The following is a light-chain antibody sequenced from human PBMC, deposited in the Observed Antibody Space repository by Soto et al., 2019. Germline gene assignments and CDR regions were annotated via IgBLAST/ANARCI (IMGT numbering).Light chain of an antibody. CDR1: QSVSSSY. J-gene: IGKJ1*01. CDR2: AAS. Sequence: EIVLTQSPGTLSLSPGERATLSCRASQSVSSSYLAWFQQKPGQAPRLLIYAASSRATGIPDRFSGSGSGTEFTLTSSRLEPEDFAVYYCHQYGRSPPWTFGQGTKVEIK. V-gene: IGKV3-20*01. CDR3: HQYGRSPPWT.